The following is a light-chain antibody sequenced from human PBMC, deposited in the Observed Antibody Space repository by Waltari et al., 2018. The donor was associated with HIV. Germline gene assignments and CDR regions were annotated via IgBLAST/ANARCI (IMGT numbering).Light chain of an antibody. V-gene: IGLV1-44*01. CDR3: STWDDSLNGRV. Sequence: QSVLTQPPSASGTPGQWVTISCSGSSSNIGSRSVNWYQQLTGTAPKLLIYSDNQRPSGVPDLLSGSKSGTSSSLAISGLQSEDEADYYCSTWDDSLNGRVFGGGTKLTVL. CDR2: SDN. CDR1: SSNIGSRS. J-gene: IGLJ3*02.